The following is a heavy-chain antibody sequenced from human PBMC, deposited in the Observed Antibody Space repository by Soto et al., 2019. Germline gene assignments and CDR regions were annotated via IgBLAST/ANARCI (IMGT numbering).Heavy chain of an antibody. Sequence: EVQLLESGGGLVQPGESLRLSCAASGFAFSSYAMAWVRQAPGKGLEWVCAIGTSSGDTYYGDSVKGRFTVSRDNSKKTLFLPVDTPRAEDTAVYYCARAATCRAGHCYHFAYWGQGALVIVSS. CDR2: IGTSSGDT. D-gene: IGHD2-15*01. V-gene: IGHV3-23*01. CDR3: ARAATCRAGHCYHFAY. J-gene: IGHJ4*02. CDR1: GFAFSSYA.